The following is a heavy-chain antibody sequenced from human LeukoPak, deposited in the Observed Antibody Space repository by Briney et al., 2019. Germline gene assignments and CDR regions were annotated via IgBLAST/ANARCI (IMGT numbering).Heavy chain of an antibody. CDR3: VRDDVGPIPFDY. Sequence: GGSLRLSCAASGFIFRSYWMHWVRQVPGKGLVWVSRIKGDGSSISYADSVKGRFTISRDNAKNTLYLQMNSLRAEDTAIYYCVRDDVGPIPFDYWGQGTLVTVSS. J-gene: IGHJ4*02. D-gene: IGHD1-26*01. V-gene: IGHV3-74*01. CDR1: GFIFRSYW. CDR2: IKGDGSSI.